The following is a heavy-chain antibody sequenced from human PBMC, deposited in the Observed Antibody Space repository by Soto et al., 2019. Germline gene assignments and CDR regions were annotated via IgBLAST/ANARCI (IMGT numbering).Heavy chain of an antibody. Sequence: PGGSLRLSCAASGFTFSSYAMSWVRQAPGKGLEWVSASSGSGGSTYYADSVKGRFTISRDNSKNTLYLQMNSLRAEDTAVYYCAKEGYSSSWYNWFDLWGQGTLVTVSS. CDR3: AKEGYSSSWYNWFDL. J-gene: IGHJ5*02. CDR2: SSGSGGST. D-gene: IGHD6-13*01. V-gene: IGHV3-23*01. CDR1: GFTFSSYA.